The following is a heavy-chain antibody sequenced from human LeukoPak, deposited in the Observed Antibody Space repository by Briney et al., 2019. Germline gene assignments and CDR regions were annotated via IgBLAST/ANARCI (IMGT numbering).Heavy chain of an antibody. CDR3: ARGRVGAAPDY. V-gene: IGHV3-21*01. CDR1: GFTFSSYS. Sequence: GSLRLSCAASGFTFSSYSMNWVRQAPGKGLEWVSSISSSSYIYYADSVKGRFTISRDNAKNSLYLPMNSLRAEDTAVYYCARGRVGAAPDYWGQGTLVTVSS. J-gene: IGHJ4*02. CDR2: ISSSSYI. D-gene: IGHD1-26*01.